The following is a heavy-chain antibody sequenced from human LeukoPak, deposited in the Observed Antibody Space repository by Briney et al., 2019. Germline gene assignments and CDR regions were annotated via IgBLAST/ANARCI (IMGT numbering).Heavy chain of an antibody. CDR2: VDHEDGGT. Sequence: ATVTLSFTSSAYTFTDYYMRWGQQAPGKGREWMGRVDHEDGGTIYAEKFQARVTITPDTSTDTAYMELSSLRSEDTAVYYCATVTTVTPNWFDPWGQGTLVTVSS. D-gene: IGHD4-17*01. CDR3: ATVTTVTPNWFDP. V-gene: IGHV1-69-2*01. J-gene: IGHJ5*02. CDR1: AYTFTDYY.